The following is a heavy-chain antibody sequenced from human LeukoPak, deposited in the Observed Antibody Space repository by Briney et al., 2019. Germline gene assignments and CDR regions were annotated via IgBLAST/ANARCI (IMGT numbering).Heavy chain of an antibody. CDR3: ARRGYYDSSGLDY. CDR1: GGAITTYY. Sequence: SETLSLTCTVSGGAITTYYWGWIRQPPGKGLEWIGYIFYSGGTNYNPSLRGRVFISRDMSKNQFSLKLSSVTPADTAIYYCARRGYYDSSGLDYWGQGTLVAVSS. V-gene: IGHV4-59*01. J-gene: IGHJ4*02. CDR2: IFYSGGT. D-gene: IGHD3-22*01.